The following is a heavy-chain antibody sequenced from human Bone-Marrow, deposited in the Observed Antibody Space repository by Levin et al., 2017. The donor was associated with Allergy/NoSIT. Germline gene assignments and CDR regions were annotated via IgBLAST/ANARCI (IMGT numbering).Heavy chain of an antibody. Sequence: GGSLRLSCEGFEFTFKNYAMNWIRQAPGKGLEWVSGIGSIQSNTYYADSVKGRFIISRDNSANTLYLQMNSLPADDTAVYYCAKDFSGDEWPYGLDVWGQGTTVTVS. V-gene: IGHV3-23*05. CDR3: AKDFSGDEWPYGLDV. J-gene: IGHJ6*02. CDR1: EFTFKNYA. CDR2: IGSIQSNT. D-gene: IGHD2-15*01.